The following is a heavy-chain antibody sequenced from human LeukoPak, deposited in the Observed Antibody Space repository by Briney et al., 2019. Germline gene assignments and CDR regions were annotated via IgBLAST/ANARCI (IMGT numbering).Heavy chain of an antibody. Sequence: GGSLRLPCAASGFTFSSYEMNWVRQAPGKGLEWLSYISSSGSAIHYADSVKGRFTISRDNAKNSLYLQMNSLRAEDTAVYYCAKGGYFYDSSDAYWGQGTLVTVSS. CDR3: AKGGYFYDSSDAY. J-gene: IGHJ4*02. V-gene: IGHV3-48*03. CDR1: GFTFSSYE. D-gene: IGHD3-22*01. CDR2: ISSSGSAI.